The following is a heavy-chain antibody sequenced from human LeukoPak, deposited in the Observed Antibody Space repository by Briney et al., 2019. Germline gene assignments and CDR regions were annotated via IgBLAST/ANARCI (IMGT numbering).Heavy chain of an antibody. Sequence: GGSLRLSCAASGFTFSSYAMSWVRQAPGKGLEWVSGIRGSGGSTYYADSVKGRFTISRDNSKNTLYLQMNSLRAEDSAVHYCAKGPWGGTTTPFFNYWGQGTLVTVSS. CDR2: IRGSGGST. CDR3: AKGPWGGTTTPFFNY. J-gene: IGHJ4*02. CDR1: GFTFSSYA. V-gene: IGHV3-23*01. D-gene: IGHD2-15*01.